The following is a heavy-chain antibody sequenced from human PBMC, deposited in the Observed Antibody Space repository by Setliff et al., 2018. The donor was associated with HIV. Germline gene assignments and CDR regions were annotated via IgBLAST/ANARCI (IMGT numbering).Heavy chain of an antibody. D-gene: IGHD3-10*01. CDR1: GDSVYSRSYY. CDR3: ARVGSWHYGGRVLDF. J-gene: IGHJ4*02. CDR2: MYYKGNT. Sequence: PSETLSLTCAVFGDSVYSRSYYWGWIRQPPEKGLEWIGSMYYKGNTYYKPSLRSRISISSDTSRNLVSLRLRSVTAADTAVYYCARVGSWHYGGRVLDFWGQGTLVTVSS. V-gene: IGHV4-39*07.